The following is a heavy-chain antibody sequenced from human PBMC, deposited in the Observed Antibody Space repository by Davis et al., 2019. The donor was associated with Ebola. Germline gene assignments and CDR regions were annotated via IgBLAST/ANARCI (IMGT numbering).Heavy chain of an antibody. D-gene: IGHD3-3*01. CDR1: GGSISSHY. V-gene: IGHV4-4*07. Sequence: PSETLSLTCTVPGGSISSHYWSWIRQPAGKGLEWIGRIYTSGSTNYNPSLKSRVTMSVDTSKNQFSLKLSSVTAADTAVYYCARDRGQSYYDFWSGHDYYYYMDVWGKGTTVTVSS. CDR2: IYTSGST. J-gene: IGHJ6*03. CDR3: ARDRGQSYYDFWSGHDYYYYMDV.